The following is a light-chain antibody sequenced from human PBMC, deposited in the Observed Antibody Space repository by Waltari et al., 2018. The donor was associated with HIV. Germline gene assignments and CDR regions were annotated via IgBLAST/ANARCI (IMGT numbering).Light chain of an antibody. Sequence: LTQSPSSLSPSVGDRVTITCRASQGFGSALAWYQQKPGKPPKLLIYDASSLESGVPSRFSGSGSGTDFTLTISSLQPEDFATYYCQQFNSYPITFGQGTRLEIK. CDR2: DAS. J-gene: IGKJ5*01. CDR3: QQFNSYPIT. V-gene: IGKV1-13*02. CDR1: QGFGSA.